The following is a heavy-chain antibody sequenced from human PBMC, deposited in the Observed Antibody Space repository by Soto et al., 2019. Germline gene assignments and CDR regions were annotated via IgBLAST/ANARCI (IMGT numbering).Heavy chain of an antibody. CDR3: ARGYTFPFDP. CDR2: INAGNGDT. J-gene: IGHJ5*02. CDR1: GDTFNSYA. Sequence: KIASAASGDTFNSYAVDWVCQAPGQRLEWMGWINAGNGDTKYSQKFQGRVTITRDTSASTAYMELSSLRSEDTAVYYCARGYTFPFDPWGQGTLVTVSS. D-gene: IGHD1-26*01. V-gene: IGHV1-3*01.